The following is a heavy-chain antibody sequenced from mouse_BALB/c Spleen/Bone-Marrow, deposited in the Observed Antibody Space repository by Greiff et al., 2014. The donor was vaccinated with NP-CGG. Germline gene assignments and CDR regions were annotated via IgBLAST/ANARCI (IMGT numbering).Heavy chain of an antibody. CDR2: IDPANGNT. D-gene: IGHD1-1*01. CDR1: GFSIKDTY. V-gene: IGHV14-3*02. CDR3: ANYYYGSSLFAY. J-gene: IGHJ3*01. Sequence: VQLQQSGAELVKPGASVKLSCTASGFSIKDTYMYWVKQRLEQGLEWIGRIDPANGNTKYDPKFQGKATITADTSSNTAYLQLSSLTSENTAVYYCANYYYGSSLFAYWGQGTLVTVSA.